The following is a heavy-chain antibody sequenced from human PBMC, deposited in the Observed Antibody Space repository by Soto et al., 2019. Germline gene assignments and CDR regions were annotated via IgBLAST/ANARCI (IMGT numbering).Heavy chain of an antibody. CDR3: AREDSYRHFDY. Sequence: LSLTCAVSGGSISSGGYSWSWIRQPPGKGLEWIGYIYHSGSTYYNPSLKSRVTISVDRSKNQFSLKLSSVTAADTAVYYCAREDSYRHFDYWGQGTLVTVSS. J-gene: IGHJ4*02. V-gene: IGHV4-30-2*01. D-gene: IGHD5-18*01. CDR1: GGSISSGGYS. CDR2: IYHSGST.